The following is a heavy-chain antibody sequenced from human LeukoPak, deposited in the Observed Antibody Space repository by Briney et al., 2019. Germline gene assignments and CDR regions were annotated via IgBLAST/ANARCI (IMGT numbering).Heavy chain of an antibody. Sequence: GGSLRLSCAASGFTFSSYSMNWVRQAPGKGLEWVSSISSSSSYIYYADSVKGRFTISRDNAKNSLYLQMNSLRAEDTAVYYCAALAAADNFDIWGQGTMVTVSS. CDR3: AALAAADNFDI. CDR1: GFTFSSYS. CDR2: ISSSSSYI. V-gene: IGHV3-21*01. J-gene: IGHJ3*02. D-gene: IGHD6-13*01.